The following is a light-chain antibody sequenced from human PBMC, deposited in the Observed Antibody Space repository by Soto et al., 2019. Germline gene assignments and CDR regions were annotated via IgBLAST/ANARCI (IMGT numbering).Light chain of an antibody. Sequence: EIVLTQSPGTLSLSPGERAPLSCRASQGVSGSYLAWYQQKPGQAPRLLIYGASSRATGIPNRFSGSESGTDFTLTISRLEPEDFAVYYCQHYGSSPRTFGQGTKVEIK. V-gene: IGKV3-20*01. CDR2: GAS. CDR3: QHYGSSPRT. J-gene: IGKJ1*01. CDR1: QGVSGSY.